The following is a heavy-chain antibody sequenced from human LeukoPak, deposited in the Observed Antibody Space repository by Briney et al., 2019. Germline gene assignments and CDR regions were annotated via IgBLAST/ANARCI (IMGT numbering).Heavy chain of an antibody. Sequence: PGRSLRLSCAASGFTLDDYAMHSVRPAPGKGLDGVSCMYWNKWSIDYPDSVKGRFTNSRDNAKNPLYLQMTSLRAEDTPLYYCAKDKRNYYDSSGYSYYFDYWGQGTLVTVYS. CDR1: GFTLDDYA. J-gene: IGHJ4*02. D-gene: IGHD3-22*01. CDR2: MYWNKWSI. V-gene: IGHV3-9*01. CDR3: AKDKRNYYDSSGYSYYFDY.